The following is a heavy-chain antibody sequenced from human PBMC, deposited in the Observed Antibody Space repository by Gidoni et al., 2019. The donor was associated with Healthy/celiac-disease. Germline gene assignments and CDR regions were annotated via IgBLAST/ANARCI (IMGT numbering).Heavy chain of an antibody. CDR2: ISYDVSNK. D-gene: IGHD3-3*01. J-gene: IGHJ6*02. CDR3: ARDAQLQFLEWYDEYGMDV. V-gene: IGHV3-30*04. Sequence: QVQLVESGGGVVQPGRSRRLSGAAAGVTFSSYAMHWVRQAPGKGLEWVAVISYDVSNKYYAASVKGRFTISRDNSKNTLYLQMNSLRAEDTAVYYCARDAQLQFLEWYDEYGMDVWGQGTTVTVSS. CDR1: GVTFSSYA.